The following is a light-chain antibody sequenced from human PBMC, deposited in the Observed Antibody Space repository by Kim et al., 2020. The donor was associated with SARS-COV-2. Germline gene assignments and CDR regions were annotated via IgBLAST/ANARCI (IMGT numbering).Light chain of an antibody. Sequence: ASVGDTVTITCRASQGISSYLAWYQQKPGLAPKVLIYSASTLQSGVPSRFSGSGSGTDFTLTISSLQPEDFATYDCQQLNSYPLTFGGGTKVDIK. V-gene: IGKV1-9*01. CDR1: QGISSY. J-gene: IGKJ4*01. CDR3: QQLNSYPLT. CDR2: SAS.